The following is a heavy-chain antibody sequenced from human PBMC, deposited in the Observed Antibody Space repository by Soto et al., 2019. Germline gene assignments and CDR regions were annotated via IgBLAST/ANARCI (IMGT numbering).Heavy chain of an antibody. CDR3: ARVVTGDSGFDY. V-gene: IGHV4-38-2*02. D-gene: IGHD1-26*01. CDR2: IYHSGST. J-gene: IGHJ4*02. Sequence: SETLSLTCTVSGYSISSGYYWGWIRPPPGKGLEGIGIIYHSGSTYYNPSLKSRVTISGDTSKNQFSLKLSSVTAADTAVYYCARVVTGDSGFDYWGQGTLVTVSS. CDR1: GYSISSGYY.